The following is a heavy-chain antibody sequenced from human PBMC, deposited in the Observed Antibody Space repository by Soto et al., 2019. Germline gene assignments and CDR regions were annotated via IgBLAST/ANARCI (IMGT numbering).Heavy chain of an antibody. Sequence: QVQLVQSGAEVKKPGSSVKVSCKASGGTFSSYAISWVRQAPGQGLEWMGGITPIFGTANYAQKFQGRVTITADESTSTAHIELSSLRSEDTAVYYCARDYGHDCSGGRCYFYFWGQGTLVTVSS. D-gene: IGHD2-15*01. V-gene: IGHV1-69*01. J-gene: IGHJ4*02. CDR3: ARDYGHDCSGGRCYFYF. CDR1: GGTFSSYA. CDR2: ITPIFGTA.